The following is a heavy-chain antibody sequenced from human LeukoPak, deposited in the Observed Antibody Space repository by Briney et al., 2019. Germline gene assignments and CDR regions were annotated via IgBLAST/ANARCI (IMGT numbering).Heavy chain of an antibody. CDR2: IYHSGST. CDR1: GYSISSGYY. CDR3: ARHPRMRDYDFWSGYYSYFDY. Sequence: HPSETLSLTCAVSGYSISSGYYWGWIRQPPGKGLEWIGSIYHSGSTYYNPSLKSRVTISVDTSKNQFSLKLSSVTAADTAVYYCARHPRMRDYDFWSGYYSYFDYWGQGTLVTVSS. V-gene: IGHV4-38-2*01. J-gene: IGHJ4*02. D-gene: IGHD3-3*01.